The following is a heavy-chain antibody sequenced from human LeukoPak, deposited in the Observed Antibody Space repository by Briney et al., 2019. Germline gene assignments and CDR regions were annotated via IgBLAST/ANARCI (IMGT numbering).Heavy chain of an antibody. CDR3: ARESFKGWNPRNLTLFDY. CDR2: INSDGSST. Sequence: PGGSLRLSCAASGFTFSSYWMHWVRQTPGKGLVWVSRINSDGSSTNYADSVKGRFTISRDNAKNTLYLQMNSLRAEDTAVYYCARESFKGWNPRNLTLFDYWGQGTLVTVSS. V-gene: IGHV3-74*01. CDR1: GFTFSSYW. J-gene: IGHJ4*02. D-gene: IGHD1-1*01.